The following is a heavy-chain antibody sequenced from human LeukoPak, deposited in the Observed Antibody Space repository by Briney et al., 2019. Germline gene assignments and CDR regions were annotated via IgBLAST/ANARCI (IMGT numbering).Heavy chain of an antibody. CDR3: ARFIAAPYYFDY. CDR1: GFTFSSYS. J-gene: IGHJ4*02. D-gene: IGHD6-13*01. CDR2: ISSSRSYI. V-gene: IGHV3-21*01. Sequence: GGSLRLSCAASGFTFSSYSMNWVRQAPGKGLEGVSFISSSRSYIYYADSVKGRFTISRDNAKNSLYLQMNSLRPEDTAVYYCARFIAAPYYFDYWGRGTLVTVSS.